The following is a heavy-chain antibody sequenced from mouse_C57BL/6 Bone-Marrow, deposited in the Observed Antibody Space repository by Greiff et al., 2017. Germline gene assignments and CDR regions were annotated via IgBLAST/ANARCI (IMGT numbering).Heavy chain of an antibody. D-gene: IGHD2-3*01. V-gene: IGHV1-64*01. J-gene: IGHJ2*01. Sequence: VQLQESGAELVKPGASVKLSCKASVYTFTSYWMHWVKQRPGQGLEWIGMIHPNSGGPNYNEKFKSKATLTVYKSSSTAYMQLSSLTSEDSAVYYCASRDGPYYFDYGGQGTTLTVSS. CDR3: ASRDGPYYFDY. CDR1: VYTFTSYW. CDR2: IHPNSGGP.